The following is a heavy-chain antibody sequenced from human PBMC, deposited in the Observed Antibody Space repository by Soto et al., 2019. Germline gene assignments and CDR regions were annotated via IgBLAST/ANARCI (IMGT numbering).Heavy chain of an antibody. CDR3: ASQAGAAAGEAFY. CDR2: IYYSGST. V-gene: IGHV4-31*03. Sequence: QVQLQESGPGLVKPSQTLSLTCTVSGGSISSGGYYWRWIRQHPGKGLEWIGYIYYSGSTYYNPSLKSRVTISVDTSKNQFSLKLSSVTAADTAVDYWASQAGAAAGEAFYGGQGTLVTVSS. J-gene: IGHJ4*02. D-gene: IGHD6-13*01. CDR1: GGSISSGGYY.